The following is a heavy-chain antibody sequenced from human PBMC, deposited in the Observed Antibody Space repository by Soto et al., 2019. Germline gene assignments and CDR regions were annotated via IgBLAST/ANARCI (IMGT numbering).Heavy chain of an antibody. D-gene: IGHD2-2*01. CDR1: GFTFRSYP. V-gene: IGHV3-30-3*01. CDR3: AKEGGVVVPAAHNWFDP. CDR2: ISYDGTSE. J-gene: IGHJ5*02. Sequence: GGSLRLSCAASGFTFRSYPIHWVRQAPGTGLEWVGSISYDGTSEDFADSVKGRFTISRDNSKNTLYLQMNSLRAEDTAVYYCAKEGGVVVPAAHNWFDPWGQGTLVTVSS.